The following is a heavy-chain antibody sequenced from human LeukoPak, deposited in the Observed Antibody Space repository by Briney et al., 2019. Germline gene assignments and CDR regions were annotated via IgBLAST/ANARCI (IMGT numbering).Heavy chain of an antibody. CDR2: ISGDGGST. Sequence: PGGSLRLSCAASGFTFDDYAMHWVRQAPGKGLEWVSLISGDGGSTYYADSVKGRFTISRDNSKNSLYLQMNSLRTEDTALYYCANLYYYDSSGHLNYYYGMDVWGQGTTVTVSS. CDR1: GFTFDDYA. CDR3: ANLYYYDSSGHLNYYYGMDV. J-gene: IGHJ6*02. D-gene: IGHD3-22*01. V-gene: IGHV3-43*02.